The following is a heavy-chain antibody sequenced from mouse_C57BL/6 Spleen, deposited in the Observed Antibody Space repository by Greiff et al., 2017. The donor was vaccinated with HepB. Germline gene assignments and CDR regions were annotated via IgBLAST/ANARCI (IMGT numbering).Heavy chain of an antibody. CDR3: ARSGVTTYYFDY. D-gene: IGHD2-5*01. CDR2: IDPSDSYT. CDR1: GYTFTSYW. J-gene: IGHJ2*01. Sequence: VQLQQSGAELVRPGTSVKLSCKASGYTFTSYWMHWVKQRPGQGLEWIGVIDPSDSYTNYNQKFKGKATLTVDTSSSTAYMQLSSLTSEDSAVYYCARSGVTTYYFDYWGQGTTLTVSS. V-gene: IGHV1-59*01.